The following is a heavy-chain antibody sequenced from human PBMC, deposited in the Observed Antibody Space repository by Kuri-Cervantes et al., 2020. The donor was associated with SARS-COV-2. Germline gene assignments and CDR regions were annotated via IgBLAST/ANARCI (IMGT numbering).Heavy chain of an antibody. V-gene: IGHV3-30*03. CDR1: GFTFTSYA. D-gene: IGHD3-3*01. CDR3: AREDYDFWSGLSYMDV. CDR2: ISYDGSNK. Sequence: GESLKISCAVSGFTFTSYAMHWVRQAPGKGLEWVALISYDGSNKFYADSVKGRFTISRDNSKNTLYLQMNSLRTEDTAVYYCAREDYDFWSGLSYMDVWGKGTTVTVSS. J-gene: IGHJ6*03.